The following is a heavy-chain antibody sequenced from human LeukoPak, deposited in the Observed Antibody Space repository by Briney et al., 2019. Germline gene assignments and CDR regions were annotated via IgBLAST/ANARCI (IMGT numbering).Heavy chain of an antibody. CDR1: EFTFSSYS. CDR3: ARSRRNSGSYPLDY. Sequence: QAGGSLRLSCEASEFTFSSYSMNWVRQAPGKGLEWVSYISSSSSTIYYAESVKGRFTISRDNAKNSLYLQMNSLRVEDTAVYYCARSRRNSGSYPLDYWGQGTLVTVSS. V-gene: IGHV3-48*01. D-gene: IGHD1-26*01. J-gene: IGHJ4*02. CDR2: ISSSSSTI.